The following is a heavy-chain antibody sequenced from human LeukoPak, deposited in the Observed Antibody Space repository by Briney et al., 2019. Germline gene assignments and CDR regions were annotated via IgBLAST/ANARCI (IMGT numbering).Heavy chain of an antibody. CDR1: GFTFSSYG. Sequence: GGSLRLSCAASGFTFSSYGMHWVRQAPGKGLEWVAFIRYDGSNKYYADSVKGRFTISRDNSKNTLYLQMNSLRSEDTAVYYCATDTMIFTSRFDYWGQGTLVTVSS. V-gene: IGHV3-30*02. CDR2: IRYDGSNK. CDR3: ATDTMIFTSRFDY. J-gene: IGHJ4*02. D-gene: IGHD3-22*01.